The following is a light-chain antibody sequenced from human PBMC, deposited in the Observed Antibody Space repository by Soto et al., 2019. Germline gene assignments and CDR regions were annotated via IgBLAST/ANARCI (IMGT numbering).Light chain of an antibody. CDR1: SSDLGGYKY. CDR3: SSYTSSNSLDV. CDR2: EVS. Sequence: QSALTQPASVSGSPGQSITISCTGTSSDLGGYKYVSWYQQHPGKAPKLIIYEVSIRPSGVSNRFSGSKSGNTASLTISGLRAEDEAAYYCSSYTSSNSLDVFGTGTKLTVL. V-gene: IGLV2-14*01. J-gene: IGLJ1*01.